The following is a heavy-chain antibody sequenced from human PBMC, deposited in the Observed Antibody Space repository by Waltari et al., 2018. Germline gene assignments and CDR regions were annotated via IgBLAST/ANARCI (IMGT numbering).Heavy chain of an antibody. Sequence: QVQLQQWGAGLLKPSETLSLTCAVYGGSFSGYYWSWIRQPPGKGLEWIGEINPGEGTNHNPTHKTRVTLSVNTAKNQFSLKLTAGTAAETAVYYNAGDSGYDRPRLYDYYYGMDVWGQGTTVTGSS. CDR1: GGSFSGYY. D-gene: IGHD5-12*01. CDR2: INPGEGT. J-gene: IGHJ6*02. V-gene: IGHV4-34*01. CDR3: AGDSGYDRPRLYDYYYGMDV.